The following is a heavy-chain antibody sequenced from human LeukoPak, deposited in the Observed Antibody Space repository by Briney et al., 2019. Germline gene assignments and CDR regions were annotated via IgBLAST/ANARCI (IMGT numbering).Heavy chain of an antibody. CDR1: GFTFSDYY. V-gene: IGHV3-11*04. CDR2: IGSSSSPI. J-gene: IGHJ4*02. Sequence: GGSLRLSCAASGFTFSDYYMSWIRQAPGKGLEWVSYIGSSSSPIQYVDSVKGRFTISRDNAKNSLYLQMNSLRDEDTAVYFCVRDWYYAFDYWGQGILVTVSS. D-gene: IGHD3-3*01. CDR3: VRDWYYAFDY.